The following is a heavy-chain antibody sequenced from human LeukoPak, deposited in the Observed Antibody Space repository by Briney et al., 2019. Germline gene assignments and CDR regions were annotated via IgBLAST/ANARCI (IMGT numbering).Heavy chain of an antibody. D-gene: IGHD2-2*01. CDR2: INHSGRT. Sequence: SETLSLTCAVYGGSFSGYYWSWIRQPPGKGLEWIGEINHSGRTNYNPSLKSRVTISVDTSKNQFSLKLSSVTAADTAVYYCARDQPYCSSTSCAFDYWGQGTLVTVSS. J-gene: IGHJ4*02. CDR1: GGSFSGYY. CDR3: ARDQPYCSSTSCAFDY. V-gene: IGHV4-34*01.